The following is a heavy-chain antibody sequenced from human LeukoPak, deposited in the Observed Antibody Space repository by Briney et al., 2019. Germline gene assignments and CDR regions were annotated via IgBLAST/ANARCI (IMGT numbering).Heavy chain of an antibody. CDR3: AKERRYYDSTGFDY. D-gene: IGHD3-22*01. CDR1: GFTFCSYA. V-gene: IGHV3-23*01. CDR2: ISGSGGST. Sequence: GGAPRLSFAAPGFTFCSYAMSLVRPAPGKGLGWVSAISGSGGSTYYADSVKGRFTISRDNSKNTLYLQMNSLRAEDTAVYYCAKERRYYDSTGFDYWGQGTLVTVSS. J-gene: IGHJ4*02.